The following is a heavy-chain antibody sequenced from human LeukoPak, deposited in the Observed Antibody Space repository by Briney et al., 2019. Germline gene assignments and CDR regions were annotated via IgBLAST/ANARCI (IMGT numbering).Heavy chain of an antibody. D-gene: IGHD3/OR15-3a*01. CDR3: ARSGLDAFDI. CDR2: ISSSSSYI. V-gene: IGHV3-21*01. Sequence: TGGSLRLSCAASGFTFSSYSMNWVRQAPGKGLEWVSSISSSSSYIYYADSVKGRFTISRDNAKNSLYLQMNSLRAEDTAVYYCARSGLDAFDIWGQGTMVTVSS. CDR1: GFTFSSYS. J-gene: IGHJ3*02.